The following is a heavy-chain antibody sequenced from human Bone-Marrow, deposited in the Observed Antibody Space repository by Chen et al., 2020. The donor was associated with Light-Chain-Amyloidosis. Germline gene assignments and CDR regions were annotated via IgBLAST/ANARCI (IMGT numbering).Heavy chain of an antibody. V-gene: IGHV3-21*04. CDR3: ARAAAVGGGFNYYGMDV. CDR1: GLICPPYR. CDR2: ITGSGDI. J-gene: IGHJ6*02. D-gene: IGHD6-19*01. Sequence: EMQLVESGGGLVKRGGSLRLSCADYGLICPPYRLKWVRQAPGKGLEWVSSITGSGDIYYADSVKGRFTISRDDAKKTVYLQMNSLRAEDTAVYYCARAAAVGGGFNYYGMDVWGQGTTVTVAS.